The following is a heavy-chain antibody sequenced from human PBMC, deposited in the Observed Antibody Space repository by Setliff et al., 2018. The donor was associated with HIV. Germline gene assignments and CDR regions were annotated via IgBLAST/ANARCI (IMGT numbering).Heavy chain of an antibody. V-gene: IGHV4-4*09. CDR3: ARRSIVGVTRGFYYYGLDV. D-gene: IGHD1-26*01. CDR2: IDISGTT. Sequence: SETLSLTCTVSGGSINNHYWYWIRQPPGKGLEWIGYIDISGTTNYNPSLKNRVTMSLDTSKTQVSLRLTSVTAADTAVYYCARRSIVGVTRGFYYYGLDVWGQGTTVTVSS. J-gene: IGHJ6*02. CDR1: GGSINNHY.